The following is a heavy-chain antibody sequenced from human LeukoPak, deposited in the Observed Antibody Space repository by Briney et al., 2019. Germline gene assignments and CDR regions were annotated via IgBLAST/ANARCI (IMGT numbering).Heavy chain of an antibody. Sequence: GGSLRLSCAASGFTFKSHPMHWVRQAPGKGLEWVGLISFDGSDKSYAASVEGRFTISRDNSKNMLYLQMNSLSAEDTAVYYCARVLGFGSPPAYWGQGTLVSVSS. D-gene: IGHD3-10*01. V-gene: IGHV3-30*04. J-gene: IGHJ4*02. CDR1: GFTFKSHP. CDR3: ARVLGFGSPPAY. CDR2: ISFDGSDK.